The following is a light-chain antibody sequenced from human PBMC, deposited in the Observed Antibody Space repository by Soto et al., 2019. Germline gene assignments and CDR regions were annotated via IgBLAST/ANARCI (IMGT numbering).Light chain of an antibody. CDR1: QTISSTY. Sequence: EIVLTQSPGTLSLSPGDRATLSCRASQTISSTYLAWYQQKPGQAPRLLIYAASTRATGIPDRFSGSGSGTDFTLTNSRLEPEDFAVYYCQQYGSSPKTFGLGTKVEI. J-gene: IGKJ1*01. V-gene: IGKV3-20*01. CDR3: QQYGSSPKT. CDR2: AAS.